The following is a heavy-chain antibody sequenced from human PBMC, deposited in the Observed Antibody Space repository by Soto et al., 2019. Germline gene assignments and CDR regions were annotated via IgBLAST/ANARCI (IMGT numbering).Heavy chain of an antibody. CDR1: GYTFTRYD. CDR3: ARGLRSSSSESVDV. J-gene: IGHJ6*04. CDR2: MNPSSANT. Sequence: ASVKVSCKASGYTFTRYDINWVRQATGQGLEWMGWMNPSSANTGYAQKFQGSVTMTRDTSISTAYMELSSLKSEDTAVYYCARGLRSSSSESVDVWGKGTTVTVSS. D-gene: IGHD6-6*01. V-gene: IGHV1-8*01.